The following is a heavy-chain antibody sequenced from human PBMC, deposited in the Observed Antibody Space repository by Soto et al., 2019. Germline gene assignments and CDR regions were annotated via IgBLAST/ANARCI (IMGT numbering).Heavy chain of an antibody. D-gene: IGHD6-19*01. V-gene: IGHV3-23*01. CDR2: ISGSGGST. Sequence: GGSLRLSCAASGFTFSSYAMSWVRQAPGKGLEWVSAISGSGGSTYYADSVKGRFTNSRDNSKNTLYLQMNSLRAEDRAVYYCAKAPLYSSGWTGLAEYFQHWGQGTLVTVSS. CDR1: GFTFSSYA. J-gene: IGHJ1*01. CDR3: AKAPLYSSGWTGLAEYFQH.